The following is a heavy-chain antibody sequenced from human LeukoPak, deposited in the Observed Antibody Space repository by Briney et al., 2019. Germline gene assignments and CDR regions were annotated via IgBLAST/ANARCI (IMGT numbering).Heavy chain of an antibody. Sequence: GASVKVSCKASGYTFTGYYMHWVRQAPGQGLEWMGWINPNSGGTNYAQKFQGRVTVTRDTSISTAYMELSRLRSDDTAVYYCAREYGGQQLFDYWGQGTLVTVSS. J-gene: IGHJ4*02. CDR2: INPNSGGT. V-gene: IGHV1-2*02. CDR1: GYTFTGYY. CDR3: AREYGGQQLFDY. D-gene: IGHD6-13*01.